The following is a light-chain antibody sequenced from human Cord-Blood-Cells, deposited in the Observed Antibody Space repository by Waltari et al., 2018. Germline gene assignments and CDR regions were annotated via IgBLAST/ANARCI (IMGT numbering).Light chain of an antibody. CDR2: AAS. V-gene: IGKV1-39*01. J-gene: IGKJ1*01. Sequence: IQMPQSPSSLSASAGDRVTITCRASQSIRSYLNWYEQKPGKAPKLLICAASSLQSGVPSRFSGSGSGTEFTLTISSLQPEDFATYYCQQSYSTPPWTFGQGTKVEIK. CDR3: QQSYSTPPWT. CDR1: QSIRSY.